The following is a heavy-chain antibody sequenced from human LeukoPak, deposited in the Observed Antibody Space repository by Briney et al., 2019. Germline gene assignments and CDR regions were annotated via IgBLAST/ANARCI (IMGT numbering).Heavy chain of an antibody. D-gene: IGHD5-24*01. J-gene: IGHJ4*02. CDR2: ISAYNGNT. CDR3: ARSPFPWLPLYCDY. V-gene: IGHV1-18*01. Sequence: ASVKVSCKASGYTFTSYGISWVRQAPGQGLEWMGWISAYNGNTNYAQKLQGRVTMPTDTSTSTAYMELRSLRSDDTAVYYCARSPFPWLPLYCDYWGQGTLVTVSS. CDR1: GYTFTSYG.